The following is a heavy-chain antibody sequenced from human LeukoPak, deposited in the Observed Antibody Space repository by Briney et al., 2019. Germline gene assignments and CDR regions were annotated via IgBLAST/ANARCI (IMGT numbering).Heavy chain of an antibody. CDR3: ARGSVSAGGGSDY. V-gene: IGHV1-46*01. CDR2: INPSGGST. CDR1: GYTFTSYY. D-gene: IGHD3-16*01. J-gene: IGHJ4*02. Sequence: ASVKVSCKASGYTFTSYYIHWVRPAPGQGLEWMGIINPSGGSTGYAQKFQGRVTMTRDTSTSTVYMELSSLRSEDTAVYYCARGSVSAGGGSDYWGQGTLVTVPS.